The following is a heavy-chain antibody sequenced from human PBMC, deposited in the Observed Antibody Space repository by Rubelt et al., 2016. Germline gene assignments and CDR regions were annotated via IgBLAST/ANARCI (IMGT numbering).Heavy chain of an antibody. J-gene: IGHJ5*02. D-gene: IGHD6-13*01. CDR1: GYTFTSYG. V-gene: IGHV1-18*01. CDR3: ASMYSSSWYRGWFDP. Sequence: QVQLVQSGAEVKKPGASVKVSCKASGYTFTSYGISWVRQAPGQGLEWMGWSSAYNGNTNYAQKLQGSVTMAPDTSTSTAYMGLRGLRSDDTAVYYCASMYSSSWYRGWFDPWGQGTLVTVSS. CDR2: SSAYNGNT.